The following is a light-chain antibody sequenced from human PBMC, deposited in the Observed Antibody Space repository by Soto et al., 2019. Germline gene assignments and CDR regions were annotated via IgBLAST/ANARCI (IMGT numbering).Light chain of an antibody. CDR1: SSDVGDYNY. CDR2: EVT. J-gene: IGLJ1*01. CDR3: SSYAGTNNPYV. Sequence: QSVLTQPPSASGSPGQSVTISCTGTSSDVGDYNYVSWYQHHPGKAHKLMIYEVTKRPSGVPDRFSGSKSGNTASLTVSGLQAEDEADYYCSSYAGTNNPYVFGTGTKVTVL. V-gene: IGLV2-8*01.